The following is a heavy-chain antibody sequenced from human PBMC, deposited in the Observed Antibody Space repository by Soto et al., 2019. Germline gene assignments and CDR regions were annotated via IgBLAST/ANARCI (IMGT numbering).Heavy chain of an antibody. J-gene: IGHJ6*02. CDR3: AKDDKQIAYPNWPYMDV. CDR1: GFTFSSYG. V-gene: IGHV3-30*18. CDR2: ISYDGSNK. Sequence: GGSLRLSCAASGFTFSSYGMHWVRQAPGKGLEWVAVISYDGSNKYYADSVKGRFTISRDNSKNTLYLQMNSLRDEDTAVYYCAKDDKQIAYPNWPYMDVWAQVTTVTVS.